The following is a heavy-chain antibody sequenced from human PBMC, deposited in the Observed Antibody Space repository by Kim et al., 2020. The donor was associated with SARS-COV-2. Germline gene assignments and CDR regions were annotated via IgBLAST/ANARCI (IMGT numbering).Heavy chain of an antibody. CDR3: AKHHHVSSVTFYWYFDL. Sequence: GGSLRLSCAATPSNAAMSWVRQAPGKGLEWVSGIFGSGSGTYYADSVKGRFTISRDNSKNMVYLQMNKLRVDDTAVYYCAKHHHVSSVTFYWYFDLWGRGTCVTVSS. CDR1: PSNAA. V-gene: IGHV3-23*01. CDR2: IFGSGSGT. J-gene: IGHJ2*01. D-gene: IGHD3-22*01.